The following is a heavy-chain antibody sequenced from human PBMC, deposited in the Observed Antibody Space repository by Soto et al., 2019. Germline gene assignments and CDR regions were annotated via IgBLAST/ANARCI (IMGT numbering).Heavy chain of an antibody. CDR1: SFRFSAYG. V-gene: IGHV3-30*18. D-gene: IGHD6-19*01. Sequence: QVKLVEFGGAVVQSGRSLRLSCTASSFRFSAYGMHWVRQAPGKGLEWVALISDDGKTQFFTESVEGRFTISRDNSRNTLFLQMNRLRPEDTAVYNCVKGGYKTGWPPFDHWGHGTRVTVSS. J-gene: IGHJ4*01. CDR3: VKGGYKTGWPPFDH. CDR2: ISDDGKTQ.